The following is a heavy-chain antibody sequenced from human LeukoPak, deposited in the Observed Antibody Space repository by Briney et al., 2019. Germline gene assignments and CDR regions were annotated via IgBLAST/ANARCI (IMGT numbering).Heavy chain of an antibody. V-gene: IGHV4-30-4*07. D-gene: IGHD2-8*01. Sequence: SEALSLTCAVSGDSISSGDYSWSWIRQPPGKGLEWIGYIYNSGTTNYNPSLKSRVTISVGTSKNQFPLKLSSVTAADTAVYFCARLRGLRMSRGINWFDPWGQGTLVTVAS. CDR3: ARLRGLRMSRGINWFDP. J-gene: IGHJ5*02. CDR1: GDSISSGDYS. CDR2: IYNSGTT.